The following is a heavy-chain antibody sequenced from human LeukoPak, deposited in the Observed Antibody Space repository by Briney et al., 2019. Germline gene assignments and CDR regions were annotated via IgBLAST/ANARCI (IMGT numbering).Heavy chain of an antibody. CDR1: GFTFSNYW. J-gene: IGHJ2*01. Sequence: QPGGSLRLSCAASGFTFSNYWMHWVRQVPGKGLVWVSHINSDGRIINYADSVKGRFTISRDNAKNTLYLQMNSLRVGDTAVYYCARGRGWYFDLWGRGTLVTVSS. V-gene: IGHV3-74*01. D-gene: IGHD3-10*01. CDR2: INSDGRII. CDR3: ARGRGWYFDL.